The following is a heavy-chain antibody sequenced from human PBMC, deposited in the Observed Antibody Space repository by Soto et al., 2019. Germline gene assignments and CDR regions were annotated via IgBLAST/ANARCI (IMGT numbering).Heavy chain of an antibody. Sequence: QVQVVESGGGVVQPGRSLRLSCAASGFTFSRYAIHWVRQAPGKGLEWVAVISRDGSNKYYEDSVKGRFTISRDNSKNTVDLQMKSLRYEDTAVYYWARSRNSAVAEAFDFWGQGTLVTVSS. CDR2: ISRDGSNK. D-gene: IGHD3-10*01. V-gene: IGHV3-30*04. J-gene: IGHJ4*02. CDR3: ARSRNSAVAEAFDF. CDR1: GFTFSRYA.